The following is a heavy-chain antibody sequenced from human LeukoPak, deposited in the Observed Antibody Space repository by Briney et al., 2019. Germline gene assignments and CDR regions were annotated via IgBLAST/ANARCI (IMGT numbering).Heavy chain of an antibody. J-gene: IGHJ4*02. D-gene: IGHD6-19*01. CDR1: GFTFSSYG. CDR2: IRYDGSNK. Sequence: GGSLRLSCAASGFTFSSYGMHWVRQAPGKGLEWVAFIRYDGSNKYYADSVKGRFTISRDNSKNTLYLQMNNLRAEDTAVYYCAKIAVAGERFDYWGQGTLVTVSS. CDR3: AKIAVAGERFDY. V-gene: IGHV3-30*02.